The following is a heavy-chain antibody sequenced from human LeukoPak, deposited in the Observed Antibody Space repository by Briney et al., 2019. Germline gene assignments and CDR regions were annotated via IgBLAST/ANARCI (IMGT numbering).Heavy chain of an antibody. CDR3: TRDSALLGVAFDL. D-gene: IGHD2-15*01. V-gene: IGHV3-64D*06. CDR2: IGSNGDNT. Sequence: GGSLRLSCSASGFPFNTYAIHWVRQAPGKALEYVAGIGSNGDNTDFADSAKGRFTISRDNSKSTLFLQMNSLRAEDTAVYFCTRDSALLGVAFDLWGQGTVVTVSS. CDR1: GFPFNTYA. J-gene: IGHJ3*01.